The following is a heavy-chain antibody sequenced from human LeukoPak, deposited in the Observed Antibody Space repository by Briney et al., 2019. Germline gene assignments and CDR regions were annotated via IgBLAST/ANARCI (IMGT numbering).Heavy chain of an antibody. CDR1: GGSISMGYY. V-gene: IGHV4-61*02. Sequence: SETLSLTCNVSGGSISMGYYWRWIRQPAGKAPEWIGRFYVTGSTDYSPSLKSRVTISADTTKNQLSLRLTSVTAADTAVYYCAREPSTANWFDPWGQGTLVTVSS. CDR3: AREPSTANWFDP. D-gene: IGHD4-17*01. CDR2: FYVTGST. J-gene: IGHJ5*02.